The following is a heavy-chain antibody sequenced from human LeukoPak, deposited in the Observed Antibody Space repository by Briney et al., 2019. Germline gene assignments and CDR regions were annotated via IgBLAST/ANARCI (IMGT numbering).Heavy chain of an antibody. J-gene: IGHJ4*02. CDR2: LSYDGSNK. CDR1: GFTFSSYA. CDR3: ARDEPVLKWELPYY. Sequence: AGGSLRLSCAASGFTFSSYAMHWVRQAPGKGLEWVAVLSYDGSNKYYADSVKGRFTISRDNSKNTLYLQMNSLRAEDTAVYYCARDEPVLKWELPYYWGQGTLVTVSS. V-gene: IGHV3-30-3*01. D-gene: IGHD1-26*01.